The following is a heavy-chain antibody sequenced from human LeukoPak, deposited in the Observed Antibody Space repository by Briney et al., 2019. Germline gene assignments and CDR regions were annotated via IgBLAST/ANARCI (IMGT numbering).Heavy chain of an antibody. V-gene: IGHV4-4*07. CDR2: IYTSGST. J-gene: IGHJ5*02. Sequence: SETLSLTCTVSGGSISSYYWSWIRQPAGKGLEWIGRIYTSGSTNYNPSLKSRVTMSVDTSKNQFSLKLSSVTAADTAVYYCARDGSSWGGSYYNWFDPWGQGTLVTVSS. D-gene: IGHD1-26*01. CDR1: GGSISSYY. CDR3: ARDGSSWGGSYYNWFDP.